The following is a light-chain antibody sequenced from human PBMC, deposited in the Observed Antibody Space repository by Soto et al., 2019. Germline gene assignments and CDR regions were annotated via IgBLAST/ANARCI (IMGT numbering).Light chain of an antibody. Sequence: QSALTQPASVSGSPGQSITISCTGTSSDVGGYNYVSWYQQHPGKAPKPMIYDVSNRPSGVSNRFSGSKSGNTASLTISGLQAEDEADYYCSSYTSSSTVVFGGGPSSPS. CDR3: SSYTSSSTVV. V-gene: IGLV2-14*01. J-gene: IGLJ3*02. CDR2: DVS. CDR1: SSDVGGYNY.